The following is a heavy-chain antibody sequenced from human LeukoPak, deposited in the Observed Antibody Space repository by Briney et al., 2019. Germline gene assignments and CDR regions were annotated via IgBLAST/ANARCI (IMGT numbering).Heavy chain of an antibody. CDR3: ARELYYDSPEDI. V-gene: IGHV1-69*01. D-gene: IGHD3-22*01. Sequence: GSSVKVSCKASGGTFSSYAISWVRQAPGQGLEWMGGIIPIFGTANYAQKFQGRVTITADESTSTAYMELRSLRSDDTAVYYCARELYYDSPEDIWGQGTMVTVSS. CDR1: GGTFSSYA. J-gene: IGHJ3*02. CDR2: IIPIFGTA.